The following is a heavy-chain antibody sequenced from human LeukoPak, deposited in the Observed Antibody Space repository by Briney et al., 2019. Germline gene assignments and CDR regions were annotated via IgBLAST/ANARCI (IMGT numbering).Heavy chain of an antibody. V-gene: IGHV1-69*06. CDR1: GGTFSSYA. D-gene: IGHD6-13*01. J-gene: IGHJ6*03. CDR2: IIPIFGTT. CDR3: ARVVGLTGYSSSWYSGYYYYMDV. Sequence: ASVKVSCKSSGGTFSSYAISWVRQAPGQGLEWMGGIIPIFGTTNYAQKFQDRVTITAHKSTSTAYMKLSSLRSEDTAVYYCARVVGLTGYSSSWYSGYYYYMDVWGKGTTVTVSS.